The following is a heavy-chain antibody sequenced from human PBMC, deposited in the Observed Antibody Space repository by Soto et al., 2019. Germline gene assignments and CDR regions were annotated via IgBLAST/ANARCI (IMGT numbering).Heavy chain of an antibody. Sequence: SVEFSWKSSGGAFGSYAIIWVRQAPGQGLEWMGGIIPIFGTANYAQKFQGRVTITADKSTSTAYMELSSLRSEDTAVYYCARGGIAAAGYYYYGMDVWGQGTTVTVSS. CDR1: GGAFGSYA. V-gene: IGHV1-69*06. D-gene: IGHD6-13*01. CDR3: ARGGIAAAGYYYYGMDV. CDR2: IIPIFGTA. J-gene: IGHJ6*02.